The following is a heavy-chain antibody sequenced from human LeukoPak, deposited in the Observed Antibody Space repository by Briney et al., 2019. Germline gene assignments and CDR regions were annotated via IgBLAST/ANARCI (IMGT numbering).Heavy chain of an antibody. CDR3: ARQSRHSTDYYGSGPGGY. J-gene: IGHJ4*01. V-gene: IGHV5-10-1*01. CDR2: IDPSDSYT. CDR1: GYSFTSYW. Sequence: GESLRISCKGSGYSFTSYWISWVRQMPGKGLEWMGRIDPSDSYTNYSPSFQGHVTISADKSISTAYLQWSSLKASDTAMYYCARQSRHSTDYYGSGPGGYWGHGTLVTVSS. D-gene: IGHD3-10*01.